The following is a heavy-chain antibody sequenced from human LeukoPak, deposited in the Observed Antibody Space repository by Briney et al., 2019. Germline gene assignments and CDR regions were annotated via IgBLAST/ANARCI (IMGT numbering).Heavy chain of an antibody. D-gene: IGHD4-11*01. CDR2: IYHSGST. J-gene: IGHJ6*03. CDR1: GYSISSGYY. CDR3: ARTTEGGYSNGYFYYYYMDV. Sequence: SETLSLTCTVSGYSISSGYYWGWIRQPPGKGLEWIGSIYHSGSTYYNPSLKSRLTISVDTSKNQLSLKLSSVTAADTAVYYCARTTEGGYSNGYFYYYYMDVWGKGTPVTISS. V-gene: IGHV4-38-2*02.